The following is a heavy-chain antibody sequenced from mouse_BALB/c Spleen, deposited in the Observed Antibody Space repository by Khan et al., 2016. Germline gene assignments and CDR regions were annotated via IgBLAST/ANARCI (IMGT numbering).Heavy chain of an antibody. J-gene: IGHJ4*01. CDR3: ARFLDEYSLMDAMDY. Sequence: QIQLVQSGPELKKPGETVKISCKASGYTFTNYGLNWVKQAPGKGLKWMGWINTYIGEPTYADDFKGRFAFSLETSASTAYLQINNLKNEDTATYCCARFLDEYSLMDAMDYWGQGTSVTVSS. CDR2: INTYIGEP. V-gene: IGHV9-3-1*01. D-gene: IGHD1-1*02. CDR1: GYTFTNYG.